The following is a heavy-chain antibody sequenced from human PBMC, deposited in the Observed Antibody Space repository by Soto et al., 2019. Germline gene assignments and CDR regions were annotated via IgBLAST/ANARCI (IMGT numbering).Heavy chain of an antibody. CDR2: ISAYNGNT. CDR3: ARESPYSSSDGYYYYGMDV. Sequence: ASVKVSCKASGYTFTSYGISWVRQAPGQGLEWMGWISAYNGNTNYAQKLQGRVTMTTDTSTSTAYMELRSLRSDDTAVYYCARESPYSSSDGYYYYGMDVWGQGTTVTVSS. CDR1: GYTFTSYG. J-gene: IGHJ6*02. D-gene: IGHD6-6*01. V-gene: IGHV1-18*01.